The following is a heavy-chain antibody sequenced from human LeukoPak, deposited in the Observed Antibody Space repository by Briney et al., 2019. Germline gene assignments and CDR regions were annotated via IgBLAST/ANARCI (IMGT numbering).Heavy chain of an antibody. D-gene: IGHD6-19*01. CDR2: ISDGGDDK. CDR1: GFNFSSYA. CDR3: AKEEWLGKMNYFDH. J-gene: IGHJ4*02. Sequence: GGSLRLSCAASGFNFSSYAMHWVRQAPGKGLDWVAVISDGGDDKFYTDSVKGRFSISRDNSKNTLYLQMNSLRAEDTAVYYCAKEEWLGKMNYFDHWGQGTLVTVSS. V-gene: IGHV3-30*07.